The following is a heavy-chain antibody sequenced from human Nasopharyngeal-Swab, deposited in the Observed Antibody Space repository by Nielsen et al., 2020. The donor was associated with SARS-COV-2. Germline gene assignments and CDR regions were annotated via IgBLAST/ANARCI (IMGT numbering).Heavy chain of an antibody. V-gene: IGHV1-69*06. CDR1: GGTFISYA. CDR3: ARASSMVRGVIVPFDY. Sequence: SVKVSCKASGGTFISYAISWVRQAPGQGLEWMGGIIPIFGTANYAQKFQGRVTITADKSTSTAYMELSSLRSEDTAVYYCARASSMVRGVIVPFDYWGQGTLVTVSS. CDR2: IIPIFGTA. J-gene: IGHJ4*02. D-gene: IGHD3-10*01.